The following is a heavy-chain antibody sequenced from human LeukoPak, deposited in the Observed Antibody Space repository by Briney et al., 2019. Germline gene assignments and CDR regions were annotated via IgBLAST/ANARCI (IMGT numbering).Heavy chain of an antibody. D-gene: IGHD6-19*01. J-gene: IGHJ4*02. CDR3: ATTVAGTADY. CDR2: ISSSSYI. Sequence: PGRSLRLSCAASGFTFSDYWMTWLRQAPGKGLEWVSSISSSSYIYYTDSVKGRFTISRDNAKNSLYLQMNSLRAEDTAVYYCATTVAGTADYWGQGTPVTVSS. V-gene: IGHV3-69-1*01. CDR1: GFTFSDYW.